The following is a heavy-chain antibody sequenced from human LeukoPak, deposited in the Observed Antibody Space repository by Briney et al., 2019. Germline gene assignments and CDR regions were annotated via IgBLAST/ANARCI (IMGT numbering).Heavy chain of an antibody. V-gene: IGHV4-59*01. J-gene: IGHJ6*02. CDR2: INYSGST. CDR3: ARADSPYYSGSGRNYYYAMDV. Sequence: PSETLSLTCTVSGGSISSDCWSWIRQPPGKGLEWIGYINYSGSTKYNPSLKSRVIISVDTSKNQFSLRLSSVTAADTAVNYCARADSPYYSGSGRNYYYAMDVWGQGTTVTVSS. CDR1: GGSISSDC. D-gene: IGHD3-10*01.